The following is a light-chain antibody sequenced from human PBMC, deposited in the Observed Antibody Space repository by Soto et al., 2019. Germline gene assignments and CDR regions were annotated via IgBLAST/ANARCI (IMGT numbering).Light chain of an antibody. CDR2: KAS. J-gene: IGKJ1*01. V-gene: IGKV1-5*03. CDR1: QSINSW. CDR3: QQYNNYSPWT. Sequence: DIQMTQSPSTLSASVGDRVTITCRASQSINSWLAWYQQKPGKAPKLLIYKASSLESGVPSRFSGSASGTEFTLTISSLQPDDFATYYCQQYNNYSPWTFGQGTKVEIK.